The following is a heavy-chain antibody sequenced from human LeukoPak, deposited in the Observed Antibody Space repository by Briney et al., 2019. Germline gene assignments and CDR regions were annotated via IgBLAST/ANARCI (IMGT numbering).Heavy chain of an antibody. CDR3: ARGGTPKSSIVVIPASIDYDYYGMDV. Sequence: GGSLRLSCAASGFTFSSYSMNWVRQAPGKGLEWVSSISSSSSYIYYADSVKGRFTISRDNAKNSLYLQMNSLRAEDTAVYYCARGGTPKSSIVVIPASIDYDYYGMDVWGQGTTVTVS. CDR2: ISSSSSYI. V-gene: IGHV3-21*01. CDR1: GFTFSSYS. J-gene: IGHJ6*02. D-gene: IGHD2-2*01.